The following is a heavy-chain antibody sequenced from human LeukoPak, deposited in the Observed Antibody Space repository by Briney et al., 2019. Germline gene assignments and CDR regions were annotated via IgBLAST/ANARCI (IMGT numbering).Heavy chain of an antibody. J-gene: IGHJ4*02. V-gene: IGHV3-66*01. Sequence: GGSLRLSRAASGFAVSSKYMNRVRQAPGKGLEWVTVIYLDGRADYADSVKGRFTISSDNSKNTVYLQMNSLKDEDTAVYYCARDAETSLANWGQGTLVTVSP. CDR3: ARDAETSLAN. CDR1: GFAVSSKY. D-gene: IGHD5-24*01. CDR2: IYLDGRA.